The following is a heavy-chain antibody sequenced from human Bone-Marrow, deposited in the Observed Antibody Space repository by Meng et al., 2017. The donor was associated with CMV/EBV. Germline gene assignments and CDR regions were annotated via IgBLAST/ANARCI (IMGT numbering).Heavy chain of an antibody. V-gene: IGHV1-2*02. J-gene: IGHJ6*02. CDR1: GYTFTGYY. D-gene: IGHD4-17*01. Sequence: ASLKVSCTASGYTFTGYYMHWVRQAPGQGLEWMGWLSPRSGGTNYAQKFQGRVTTTRDTSIRTAYMEQSRLRSDGTAVYYCARADYGDTYYYGVDVWGQGTTVTVSS. CDR2: LSPRSGGT. CDR3: ARADYGDTYYYGVDV.